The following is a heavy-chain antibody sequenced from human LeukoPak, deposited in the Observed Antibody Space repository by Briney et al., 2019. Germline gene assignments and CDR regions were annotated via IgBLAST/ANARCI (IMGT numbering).Heavy chain of an antibody. J-gene: IGHJ4*02. V-gene: IGHV3-21*01. D-gene: IGHD6-13*01. CDR2: ISSSSSYI. CDR3: VFSSWHAKGYFDY. CDR1: GLTFSSYS. Sequence: GGSLRLSCAASGLTFSSYSMNWVRQAPGKGLEWVSSISSSSSYIYYADSVKGRFTISRDNAKNSLYLQMNSLRAEDTAVYYCVFSSWHAKGYFDYWGQGTLVTVSS.